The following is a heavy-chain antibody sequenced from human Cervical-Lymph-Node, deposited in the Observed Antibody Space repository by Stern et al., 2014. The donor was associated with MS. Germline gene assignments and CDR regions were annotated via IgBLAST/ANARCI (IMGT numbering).Heavy chain of an antibody. J-gene: IGHJ6*02. CDR2: ISLSSGKI. D-gene: IGHD2-15*01. CDR1: GFRFDDYA. V-gene: IGHV3-9*01. Sequence: VQLVESGGDLVQPGRSLRLSCAASGFRFDDYALYWVRQAPGKGLEWVSGISLSSGKIGYADSVKGRFTISRDNVKNSLFLQMNSLRSEDTASYYCARAIGFCSGGNCEPYYYYGIDVWGQGTRVTVSS. CDR3: ARAIGFCSGGNCEPYYYYGIDV.